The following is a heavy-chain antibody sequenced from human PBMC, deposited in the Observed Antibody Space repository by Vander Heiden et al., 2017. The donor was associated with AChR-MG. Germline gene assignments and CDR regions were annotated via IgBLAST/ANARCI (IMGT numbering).Heavy chain of an antibody. CDR2: IYHSGST. J-gene: IGHJ4*02. CDR3: ARGPARQFGY. V-gene: IGHV4-38-2*01. CDR1: GYSISSGYY. D-gene: IGHD6-6*01. Sequence: QVQLQESGPGLVKPSETLSLTCAVSGYSISSGYYWGWIRQPPGKGLEWIGSIYHSGSTYYNPSLKSRVTISVDTSKNQFSLKLSSVTAADTAVYYCARGPARQFGYWGQGTLVTVSS.